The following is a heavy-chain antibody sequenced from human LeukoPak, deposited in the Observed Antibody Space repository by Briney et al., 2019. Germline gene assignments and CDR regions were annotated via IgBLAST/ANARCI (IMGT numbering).Heavy chain of an antibody. D-gene: IGHD6-6*01. V-gene: IGHV3-66*02. Sequence: GGSLRLSCAASGFTVSSSYMSWVRQAPGKGLEWVSVIYSGDSTYSADSVKGRFTISRDSSKNTMYLQMNSLRAEDTAVCYCAGTGGYSSSSEMLEHWGQGTLVTVSS. CDR2: IYSGDST. J-gene: IGHJ4*02. CDR3: AGTGGYSSSSEMLEH. CDR1: GFTVSSSY.